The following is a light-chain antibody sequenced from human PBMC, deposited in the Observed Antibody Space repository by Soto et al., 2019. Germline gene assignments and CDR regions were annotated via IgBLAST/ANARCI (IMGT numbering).Light chain of an antibody. CDR3: SSYAGSNNYV. CDR2: EFS. Sequence: QSALTQPPSASGSPGQSVPISCTGTSSDVGAYNYLSWYQQHPGKAPKLMIYEFSNRPSGVPDRFSCSKSGNTASLTVSGLQDEEESDYYCSSYAGSNNYVLGTGTKLTVL. V-gene: IGLV2-8*01. J-gene: IGLJ1*01. CDR1: SSDVGAYNY.